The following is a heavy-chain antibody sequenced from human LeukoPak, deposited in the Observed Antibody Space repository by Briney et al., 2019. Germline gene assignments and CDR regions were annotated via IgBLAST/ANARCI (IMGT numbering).Heavy chain of an antibody. CDR3: ARGSWDFWSGPPYGFDY. CDR2: IGTAGDT. CDR1: GFTFSSYD. J-gene: IGHJ4*02. V-gene: IGHV3-13*01. Sequence: GGSLRLSCAASGFTFSSYDMHWVRQATGKGLEWVSAIGTAGDTYYPGSVKGRFTISRENAKNSLYLQMNSLRAGDTAVYYCARGSWDFWSGPPYGFDYWGQGTLVTVSS. D-gene: IGHD3-3*01.